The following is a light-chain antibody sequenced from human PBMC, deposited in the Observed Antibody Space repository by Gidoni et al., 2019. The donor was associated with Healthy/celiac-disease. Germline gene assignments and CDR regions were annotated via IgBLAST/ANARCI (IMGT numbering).Light chain of an antibody. CDR3: QQYNNWPYT. V-gene: IGKV3-15*01. CDR2: GAS. CDR1: QSVSSN. J-gene: IGKJ2*01. Sequence: EIVMTQSPATLSVSPGERATLSCRASQSVSSNLAWYQQKPGQAPRLLIYGASTRATGIPARFSGRGCGTEFTLTISSLQSEDFAVYYCQQYNNWPYTFGQGTKLEIK.